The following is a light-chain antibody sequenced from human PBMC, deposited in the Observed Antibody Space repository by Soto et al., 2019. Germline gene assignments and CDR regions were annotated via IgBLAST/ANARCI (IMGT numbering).Light chain of an antibody. V-gene: IGLV2-14*01. Sequence: QSALTQPASVSGSPGQSITISCTGTSRDVGGYNYVSWFQQHPAKAPKLMIYEVSSRPSGVSNRFSGSKSGNTASLTISGLQAEDEADYYCCSYGGYFWVFGGGTKVTVL. CDR3: CSYGGYFWV. CDR2: EVS. J-gene: IGLJ3*02. CDR1: SRDVGGYNY.